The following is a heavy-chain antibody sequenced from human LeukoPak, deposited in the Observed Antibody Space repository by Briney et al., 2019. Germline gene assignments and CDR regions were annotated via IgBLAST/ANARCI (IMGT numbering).Heavy chain of an antibody. D-gene: IGHD3-3*01. Sequence: PSETLSLTCTLSGGSISITSYSWGWIRQPPGKGLEWIGSIYYSGSTYYNPSLMSRVSISVDTSKNQFSLKLNSVTAADTAVYYCARGELNYYDFWSGYYTAWGQGTLVTVSS. CDR2: IYYSGST. J-gene: IGHJ4*02. CDR3: ARGELNYYDFWSGYYTA. CDR1: GGSISITSYS. V-gene: IGHV4-39*07.